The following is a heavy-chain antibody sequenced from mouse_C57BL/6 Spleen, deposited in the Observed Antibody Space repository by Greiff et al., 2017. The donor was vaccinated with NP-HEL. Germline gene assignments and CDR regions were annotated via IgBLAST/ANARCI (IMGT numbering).Heavy chain of an antibody. D-gene: IGHD1-1*01. CDR2: ISYDGSN. V-gene: IGHV3-6*01. Sequence: EVQLQQSGPGLVKPSQSLSLTCSVTGYSITSGYYWNWIRQFPGNKLEWMGYISYDGSNNYNPSLKNRISITRDTSKNQFFLKLNSVTTEDTATYYGARDGGVGVDYWGQGTTLTVSS. CDR3: ARDGGVGVDY. J-gene: IGHJ2*01. CDR1: GYSITSGYY.